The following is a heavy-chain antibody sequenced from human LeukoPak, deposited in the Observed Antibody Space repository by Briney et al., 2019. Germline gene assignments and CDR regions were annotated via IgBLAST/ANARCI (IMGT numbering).Heavy chain of an antibody. CDR1: GGTFSSYA. Sequence: SAKVSCKASGGTFSSYAISWVRQAPGQGLEWMGGIIPIFGTANYAQKFQGRVTITADESTSTAYMELSSLRSEDTAVYYCARGPRRDGYNGAYWGQGTLVTVSS. D-gene: IGHD5-24*01. V-gene: IGHV1-69*01. CDR3: ARGPRRDGYNGAY. CDR2: IIPIFGTA. J-gene: IGHJ4*02.